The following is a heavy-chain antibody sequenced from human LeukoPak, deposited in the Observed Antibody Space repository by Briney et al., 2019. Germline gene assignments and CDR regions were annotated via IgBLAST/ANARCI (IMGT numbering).Heavy chain of an antibody. D-gene: IGHD6-6*01. CDR1: GYTFTGYY. J-gene: IGHJ4*02. CDR3: ARDMRIAARMGGY. CDR2: INPNSGGT. Sequence: VSVKVSCKASGYTFTGYYMHWVRQAPGQGLEWMGWINPNSGGTNYAQKFQGRVTMTRDTSISTAYMELSRLRSDDTAVYYCARDMRIAARMGGYWGQGTLVTVSS. V-gene: IGHV1-2*02.